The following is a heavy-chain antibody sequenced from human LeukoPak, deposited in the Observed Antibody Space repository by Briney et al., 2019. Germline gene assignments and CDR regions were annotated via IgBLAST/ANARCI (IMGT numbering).Heavy chain of an antibody. CDR3: ARDFCSSTSCHFDY. Sequence: SESLSLTCTVSGGSVSSDNSYWTWIRQPPGKGLEWFGYISYSGRATYNPSLKSRVTMSIDTSKNHFSLKLSSLTAADTAVYYCARDFCSSTSCHFDYWGQGTLVTVSS. CDR2: ISYSGRA. D-gene: IGHD2-2*01. CDR1: GGSVSSDNSY. V-gene: IGHV4-61*03. J-gene: IGHJ4*02.